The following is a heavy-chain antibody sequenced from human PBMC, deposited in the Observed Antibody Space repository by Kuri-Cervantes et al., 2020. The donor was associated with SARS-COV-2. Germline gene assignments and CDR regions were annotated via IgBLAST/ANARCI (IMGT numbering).Heavy chain of an antibody. J-gene: IGHJ6*02. CDR1: GFTFSSYG. CDR2: IWYDGSNK. V-gene: IGHV3-33*01. Sequence: LSLTCAASGFTFSSYGMHWVRQAPGKGLEWVAVIWYDGSNKYYADSVKGRFTISRDNSKNTLYLQMNSLRAEDTAVYYYARDRDFWSGFLGGMDVWGQGTTVTVSS. D-gene: IGHD3-3*01. CDR3: ARDRDFWSGFLGGMDV.